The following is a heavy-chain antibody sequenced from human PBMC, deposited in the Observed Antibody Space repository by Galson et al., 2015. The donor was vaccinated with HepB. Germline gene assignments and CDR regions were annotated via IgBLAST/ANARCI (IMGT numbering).Heavy chain of an antibody. J-gene: IGHJ4*02. CDR2: IKHDGSET. V-gene: IGHV3-7*03. Sequence: SLRLSCATSGFTFSYYAMNWVRQAPGKGLEWVATIKHDGSETYYVDSVKGRFTISRDDADNSLFLQMNSLRADDTAVYYCARRGDFPRGFSDCWGQGTLVTVSS. D-gene: IGHD3-10*01. CDR1: GFTFSYYA. CDR3: ARRGDFPRGFSDC.